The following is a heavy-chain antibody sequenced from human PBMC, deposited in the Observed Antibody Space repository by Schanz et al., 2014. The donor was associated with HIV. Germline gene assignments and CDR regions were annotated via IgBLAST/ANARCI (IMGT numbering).Heavy chain of an antibody. Sequence: EVQLVESGGGLVKPGGSLRLSCAASGFTFSNAWMNWVRQAPGKGLVWVSRISSDGSSTSYADSVKGRFTISRDNAKNSLYLQMDSLRGEDTAVYYCARGGKMVTFGGVVAPFDYWGQGSLVTVSS. CDR1: GFTFSNAW. D-gene: IGHD3-16*02. CDR2: ISSDGSST. V-gene: IGHV3-74*02. J-gene: IGHJ4*02. CDR3: ARGGKMVTFGGVVAPFDY.